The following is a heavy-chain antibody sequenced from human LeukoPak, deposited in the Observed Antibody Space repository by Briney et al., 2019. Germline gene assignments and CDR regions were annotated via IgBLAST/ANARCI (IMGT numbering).Heavy chain of an antibody. Sequence: GASVKVSCKASGYTFTGYYMHWVRQAPGQGLEWMGWINPNSGGTNYAQKFQGRVTMTRDTSISTAYMELSRLRSDDTAVYYCARDCPDILTGYPDYYYYYMDVWGKGTTVTVSS. CDR3: ARDCPDILTGYPDYYYYYMDV. J-gene: IGHJ6*03. V-gene: IGHV1-2*02. CDR2: INPNSGGT. D-gene: IGHD3-9*01. CDR1: GYTFTGYY.